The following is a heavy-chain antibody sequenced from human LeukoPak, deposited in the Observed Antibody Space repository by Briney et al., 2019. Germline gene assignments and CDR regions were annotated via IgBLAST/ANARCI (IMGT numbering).Heavy chain of an antibody. CDR1: GYTFTSYA. V-gene: IGHV1-8*03. CDR2: MNPNSGNT. D-gene: IGHD6-13*01. Sequence: ASVKVSCKASGYTFTSYAMNWVRQAPGQGLEWMGWMNPNSGNTGYAQKFQGRVTITRNTSISTAYMELSSLRSEDTAVYYCARRGKSIAAAGNDDAFDIWGQGTMVTVSS. J-gene: IGHJ3*02. CDR3: ARRGKSIAAAGNDDAFDI.